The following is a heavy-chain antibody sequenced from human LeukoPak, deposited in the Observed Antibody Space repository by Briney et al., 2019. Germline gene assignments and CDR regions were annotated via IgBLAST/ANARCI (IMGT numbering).Heavy chain of an antibody. CDR2: IYYIGST. CDR3: ARHNQYCSGTTCFALWNFDY. J-gene: IGHJ4*02. V-gene: IGHV4-39*01. CDR1: GGSISSSSYY. Sequence: SETQSLTCTVSGGSISSSSYYWGWIRQPPGKGLEWIGSIYYIGSTYYNPSLRSRVTISVDTSKNQFSLKLSSVTAADTAVYYCARHNQYCSGTTCFALWNFDYWGQGTLVTVSS. D-gene: IGHD2-2*01.